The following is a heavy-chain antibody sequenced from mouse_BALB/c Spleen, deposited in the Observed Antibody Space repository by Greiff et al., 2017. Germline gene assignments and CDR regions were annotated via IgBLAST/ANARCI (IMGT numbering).Heavy chain of an antibody. D-gene: IGHD1-2*01. Sequence: DVMLVESGGGLVKPGGSLKLSCAASGFAFSSYDMSWVRQTPEKRLEWVAYISSGGGSTYYPDTVKGRFTISRDNAKNTLYLQMSSLRSEDTAMYYCARRFITTATEDFDYWGQGTTLTVSS. CDR1: GFAFSSYD. CDR2: ISSGGGST. J-gene: IGHJ2*01. V-gene: IGHV5-12-1*01. CDR3: ARRFITTATEDFDY.